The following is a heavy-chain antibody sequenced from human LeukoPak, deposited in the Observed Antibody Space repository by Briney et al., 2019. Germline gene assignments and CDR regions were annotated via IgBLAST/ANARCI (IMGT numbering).Heavy chain of an antibody. CDR3: ARDPTTVVSVPYYFVG. CDR1: GRSIICYH. D-gene: IGHD4-11*01. V-gene: IGHV4-34*01. Sequence: SETLSLTCGLFGRSIICYHLNWIRQSPGKRLEWIGEINHSGSANYNPSFKSRVTISLDTSKNQFSLELRSVTAADTAVYYCARDPTTVVSVPYYFVGWGQGTLVTVSS. J-gene: IGHJ4*02. CDR2: INHSGSA.